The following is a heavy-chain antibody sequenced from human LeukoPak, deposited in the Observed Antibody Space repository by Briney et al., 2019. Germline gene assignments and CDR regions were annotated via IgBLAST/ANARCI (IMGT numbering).Heavy chain of an antibody. CDR3: ARHPIHDNGDYGLLDY. D-gene: IGHD4-17*01. J-gene: IGHJ4*02. Sequence: GESLKISCKGSGYSFTSYWISWVRQMPGKGLEWMGRIDPSDSYTNYSPSFQGHVTISADKSISTAYLQWSSLKASDTAMYYCARHPIHDNGDYGLLDYWGKGTLVTVSS. V-gene: IGHV5-10-1*01. CDR1: GYSFTSYW. CDR2: IDPSDSYT.